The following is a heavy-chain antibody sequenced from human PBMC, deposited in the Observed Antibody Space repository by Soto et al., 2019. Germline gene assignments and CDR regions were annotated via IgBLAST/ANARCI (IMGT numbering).Heavy chain of an antibody. CDR1: GGSIGRYY. D-gene: IGHD4-17*01. V-gene: IGHV4-59*01. CDR3: ARXPWADYGGIFXP. J-gene: IGHJ5*02. CDR2: IYYSGST. Sequence: SETLALTCTVSGGSIGRYYWSWIRQPPGKGLEWIGYIYYSGSTNYNPSLKSRVTISVDTSKNQFSLKLSSVTAADTAVYYCARXPWADYGGIFXPWGQGTLVXVSS.